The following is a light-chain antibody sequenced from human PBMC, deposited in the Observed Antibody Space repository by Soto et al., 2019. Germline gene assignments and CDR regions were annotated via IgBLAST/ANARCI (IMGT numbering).Light chain of an antibody. CDR2: EVS. J-gene: IGLJ1*01. CDR3: QSYDSSLSGFYV. Sequence: QSVLTQPASVSGSPGQSITISCTGTSSDVGGYNYVSWYQQHPGKAPKLMIYEVSNRPSGVSNRFSGSKSGNTASLTISGLQAEDEADYYCQSYDSSLSGFYVFGTGTKVTVL. V-gene: IGLV2-14*01. CDR1: SSDVGGYNY.